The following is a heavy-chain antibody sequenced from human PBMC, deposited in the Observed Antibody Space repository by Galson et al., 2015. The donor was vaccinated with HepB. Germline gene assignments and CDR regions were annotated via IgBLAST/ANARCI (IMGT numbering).Heavy chain of an antibody. CDR3: ARDVGGGNWNERAFDI. D-gene: IGHD1-1*01. Sequence: SVKVSCKASGGTFSSYAISWVRQAPGQGLEWMGRIIPILGIANYAQKSQGRVTITADKSTSTAYMELSSLRSEDTAVYYCARDVGGGNWNERAFDIWGQGTMVTVSS. CDR2: IIPILGIA. V-gene: IGHV1-69*04. CDR1: GGTFSSYA. J-gene: IGHJ3*02.